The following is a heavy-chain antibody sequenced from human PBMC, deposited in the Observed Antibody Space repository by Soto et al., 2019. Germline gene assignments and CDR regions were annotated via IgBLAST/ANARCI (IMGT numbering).Heavy chain of an antibody. Sequence: QVQLVESGGGVVQPGRSLRLSCAASGFTFSSYGIHWVRQAPGKGLEWVAVISYDGSNKYYADSVKGRFTISRDNSKNTLYLQMNSLRAEDTAVYYCAKALSRLRFPLFGMDVWGQGTTVSVSS. D-gene: IGHD4-17*01. CDR2: ISYDGSNK. J-gene: IGHJ6*02. CDR1: GFTFSSYG. V-gene: IGHV3-30*18. CDR3: AKALSRLRFPLFGMDV.